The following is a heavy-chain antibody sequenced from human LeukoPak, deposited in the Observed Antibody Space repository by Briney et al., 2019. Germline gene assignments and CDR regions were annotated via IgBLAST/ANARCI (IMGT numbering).Heavy chain of an antibody. Sequence: GASVKVSCKASGCTFTSYYMHWVRQAPGQGLEWMGIINPSGGSTSYAQKFQGRVTMTRDTSTSTVYMELSSLRSEDTAVYYCARELAGTDTPSARGDGSYGMDVWGQGTTVTVSS. D-gene: IGHD6-19*01. CDR2: INPSGGST. V-gene: IGHV1-46*01. CDR1: GCTFTSYY. J-gene: IGHJ6*02. CDR3: ARELAGTDTPSARGDGSYGMDV.